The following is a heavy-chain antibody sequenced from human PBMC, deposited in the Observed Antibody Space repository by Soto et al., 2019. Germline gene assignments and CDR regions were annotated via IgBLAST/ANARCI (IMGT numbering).Heavy chain of an antibody. CDR3: AKDHIVTTKAY. Sequence: EVRLLESGGGLVQPGGSLRLSCAASGFTFSSYVMSWVRQAPGKGLEWVSTISGSGSSTYYADSVKGRFTISRDNSKNTVYLQMHSLRAEDTAIYYCAKDHIVTTKAYWGQGTLVTVSS. V-gene: IGHV3-23*01. J-gene: IGHJ4*02. CDR2: ISGSGSST. D-gene: IGHD5-12*01. CDR1: GFTFSSYV.